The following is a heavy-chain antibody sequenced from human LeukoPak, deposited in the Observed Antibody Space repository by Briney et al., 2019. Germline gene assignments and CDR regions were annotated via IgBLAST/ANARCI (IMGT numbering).Heavy chain of an antibody. CDR3: ARVYESAEYYFDY. D-gene: IGHD5/OR15-5a*01. CDR2: IYYTGST. Sequence: PSETLSLTCSVPGDSIDSSNWRWGRQPPGKGLEWIGYIYYTGSTEYHPSLKSRVTISLDTSKNQFSLKLTSVTAADTAVYYCARVYESAEYYFDYWGQGNLVSVSS. CDR1: GDSIDSSN. V-gene: IGHV4-59*01. J-gene: IGHJ4*02.